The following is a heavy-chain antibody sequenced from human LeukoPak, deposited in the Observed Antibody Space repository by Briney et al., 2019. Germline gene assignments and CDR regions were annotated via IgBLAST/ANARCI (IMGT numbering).Heavy chain of an antibody. CDR1: GGSISSGGYY. V-gene: IGHV4-31*03. Sequence: SETLSLTCTVSGGSISSGGYYWSWIRQHPGKGLEWIGYIYYSGSTYYNPSLKSRVTISVDTSKNQFSLKLSSVTAADTAVYYCARDGWYDILTGYPIWGQGVMVTVSS. D-gene: IGHD3-9*01. CDR2: IYYSGST. J-gene: IGHJ3*02. CDR3: ARDGWYDILTGYPI.